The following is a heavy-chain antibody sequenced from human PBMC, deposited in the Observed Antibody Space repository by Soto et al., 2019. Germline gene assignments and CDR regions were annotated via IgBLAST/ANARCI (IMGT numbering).Heavy chain of an antibody. CDR1: RGTFSRYP. V-gene: IGHV1-69*04. CDR3: ARDNRSGGEVAFDI. CDR2: IIALLGIA. D-gene: IGHD2-21*01. J-gene: IGHJ3*02. Sequence: VKLSRSASRGTFSRYPISWVRQEPGQWCVWMGRIIALLGIANYAQKYQRRVTITADKFTSTSYMELSSLRSEDTAVYYCARDNRSGGEVAFDIWGQGTKVAVSS.